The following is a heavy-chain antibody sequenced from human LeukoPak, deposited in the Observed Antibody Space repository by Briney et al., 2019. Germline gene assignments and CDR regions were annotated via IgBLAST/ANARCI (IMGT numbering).Heavy chain of an antibody. Sequence: PGGSLRLSCAASGFTFSSYGMHWVRQAPGKGLEWVAVIWYDGSNKYYADSVKGRFTISRDNSKNTLYLQMNSLRAEDTAVYYCARDQEGTPWYYFDYWGQGTLVTVSS. CDR2: IWYDGSNK. J-gene: IGHJ4*02. V-gene: IGHV3-33*01. D-gene: IGHD2-15*01. CDR1: GFTFSSYG. CDR3: ARDQEGTPWYYFDY.